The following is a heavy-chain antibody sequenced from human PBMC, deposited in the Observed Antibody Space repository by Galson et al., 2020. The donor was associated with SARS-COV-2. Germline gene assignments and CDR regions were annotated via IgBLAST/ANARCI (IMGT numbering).Heavy chain of an antibody. Sequence: GESLKISCAASGFTFSSYAMHWVRQAPGKGLEWVAVISYDGSNKYYADSVKGRFTISRDNSKNTLYLQMNSLRAEDTAVYYCARDNPGGGLRYFDWLSPRYYGMDVWGQGTTVTVSS. CDR1: GFTFSSYA. J-gene: IGHJ6*02. CDR2: ISYDGSNK. CDR3: ARDNPGGGLRYFDWLSPRYYGMDV. V-gene: IGHV3-30*04. D-gene: IGHD3-9*01.